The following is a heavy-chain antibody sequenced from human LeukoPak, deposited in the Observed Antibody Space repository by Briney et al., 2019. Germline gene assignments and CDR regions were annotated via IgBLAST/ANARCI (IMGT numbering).Heavy chain of an antibody. V-gene: IGHV1-2*02. J-gene: IGHJ5*02. CDR3: ARGPTMVRGVISPWHWFDP. D-gene: IGHD3-10*01. CDR1: GYTFTGYY. Sequence: GASVKVSCKASGYTFTGYYIHWVRQAPGQGLEWMAWINPNRGDTNYVQKFQDRVTMTRNTSISTAYMELSSLRSEDTAVYYCARGPTMVRGVISPWHWFDPWGQGTLVTVSS. CDR2: INPNRGDT.